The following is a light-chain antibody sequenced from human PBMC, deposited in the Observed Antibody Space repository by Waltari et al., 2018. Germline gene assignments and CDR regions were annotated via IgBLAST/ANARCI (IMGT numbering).Light chain of an antibody. CDR1: GSNIGIHT. J-gene: IGLJ3*02. V-gene: IGLV1-44*01. CDR3: AGWDDSLNGV. Sequence: QSVLTQPPSASGTPGQRVIISCSGSGSNIGIHTVNWYRQVPGTAPELPLYRENQRPSGVPDRFSGSKSGTSASLAISGLQSEDEAHYYCAGWDDSLNGVFGGGTKLTVL. CDR2: REN.